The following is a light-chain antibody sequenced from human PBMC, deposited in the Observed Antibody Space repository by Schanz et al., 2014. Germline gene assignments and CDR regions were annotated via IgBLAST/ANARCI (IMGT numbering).Light chain of an antibody. CDR1: GSDVGGYNY. CDR2: DVS. CDR3: SSYTSSTTPFV. V-gene: IGLV2-14*01. Sequence: QSALTQPASVSGSPGQSITISCTGTGSDVGGYNYVSWYQQHPGKAPKLMIYDVSNQPSGVPDRFSGSKSGNTASLTISGLQAEDEADYYCSSYTSSTTPFVFGTGTKLTVL. J-gene: IGLJ1*01.